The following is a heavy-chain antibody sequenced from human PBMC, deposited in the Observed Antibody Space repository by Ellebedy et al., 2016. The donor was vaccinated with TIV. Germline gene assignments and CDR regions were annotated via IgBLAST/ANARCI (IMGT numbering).Heavy chain of an antibody. CDR2: INHSGFI. CDR3: ARVRAYYPGSGGYKGYGMDV. Sequence: MPSETLSLTCGVYGGSFSDYYWRWIRQPPGKGLEWIGEINHSGFINYNPSLKSRVIISIDTSTDQLSLRLSSVTAADTAVYYCARVRAYYPGSGGYKGYGMDVWGQGTTVTV. J-gene: IGHJ6*02. V-gene: IGHV4-34*01. D-gene: IGHD3-10*01. CDR1: GGSFSDYY.